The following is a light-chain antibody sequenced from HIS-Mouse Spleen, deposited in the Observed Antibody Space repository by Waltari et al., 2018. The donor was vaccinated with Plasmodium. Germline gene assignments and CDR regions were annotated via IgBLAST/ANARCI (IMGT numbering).Light chain of an antibody. Sequence: QSALTQPRSVSVSPGQSVTLSCTGTRSDVGGYNYLSWYQQHPGKAPKLMIYDVSKRPSGVPDRFSGSKSGNTASLTISGLQAEDEADYYCCSYAGSYTLVFGGGTKLTVL. V-gene: IGLV2-11*01. J-gene: IGLJ2*01. CDR2: DVS. CDR3: CSYAGSYTLV. CDR1: RSDVGGYNY.